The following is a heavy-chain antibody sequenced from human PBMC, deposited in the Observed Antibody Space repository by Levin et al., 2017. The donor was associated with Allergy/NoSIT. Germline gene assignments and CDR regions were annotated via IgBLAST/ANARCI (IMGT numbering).Heavy chain of an antibody. CDR1: GFMFDDYT. Sequence: GGSLRLSCATSGFMFDDYTMHWVRQAPGKGLEWVSLISWDESTTYYRESLKGRFTVSRDSRKNSLYLQMNSLGTEDTAVYYCARDLMVRGVISPHYYYYYGLDVWGQGTTVTVSS. CDR3: ARDLMVRGVISPHYYYYYGLDV. CDR2: ISWDESTT. V-gene: IGHV3-43*01. J-gene: IGHJ6*02. D-gene: IGHD3-10*01.